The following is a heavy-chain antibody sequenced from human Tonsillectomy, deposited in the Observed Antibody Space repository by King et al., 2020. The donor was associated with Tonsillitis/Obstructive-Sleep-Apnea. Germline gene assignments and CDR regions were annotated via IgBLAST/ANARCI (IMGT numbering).Heavy chain of an antibody. CDR2: IYYSGST. D-gene: IGHD3-3*01. Sequence: QLQESGPGLAKPSETLSLTCTVSGGSISNSSFYWGWIRQPPGKGLEWIGNIYYSGSTWYRPSLKSRVTISVDRSKNQFSLKLSSVTAADTAVYYCARGCLSITIFGVVIPFDYWGQGALVTVSS. CDR1: GGSISNSSFY. V-gene: IGHV4-39*01. CDR3: ARGCLSITIFGVVIPFDY. J-gene: IGHJ4*02.